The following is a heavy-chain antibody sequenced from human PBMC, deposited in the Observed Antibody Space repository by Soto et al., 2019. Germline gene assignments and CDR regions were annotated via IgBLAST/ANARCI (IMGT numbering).Heavy chain of an antibody. V-gene: IGHV1-69*06. Sequence: ASVKVSCKAPGGTFSSYAISWVRQAPGQGLEWMGGIIPIFGTANYAQKFQGRVTITADKSTSTAYMELSSLRSEDTAVYYCARVGDGNWFDPWGQGTLVTVSS. CDR2: IIPIFGTA. CDR3: ARVGDGNWFDP. D-gene: IGHD3-10*01. CDR1: GGTFSSYA. J-gene: IGHJ5*02.